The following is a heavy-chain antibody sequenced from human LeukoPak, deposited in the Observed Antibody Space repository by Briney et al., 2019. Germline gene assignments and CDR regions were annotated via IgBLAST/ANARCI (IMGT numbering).Heavy chain of an antibody. CDR1: GGSFSGYY. V-gene: IGHV4-34*01. CDR2: INHSGST. D-gene: IGHD3-9*01. CDR3: ARSSRVLRYFDY. Sequence: PSETLSLTCAVYGGSFSGYYWSWIRQPPGKGQEWIGEINHSGSTNYNPSLKSRVTISVDTSKNQFSLKLSSVTAADTAVYYCARSSRVLRYFDYWGQGTLVTVSS. J-gene: IGHJ4*02.